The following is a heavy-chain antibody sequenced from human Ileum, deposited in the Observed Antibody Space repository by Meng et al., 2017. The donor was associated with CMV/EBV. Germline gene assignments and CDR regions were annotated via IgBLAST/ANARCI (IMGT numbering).Heavy chain of an antibody. D-gene: IGHD2-21*01. V-gene: IGHV3-30-3*01. CDR1: GFTFSSYA. CDR2: ISYDGSNK. J-gene: IGHJ4*02. CDR3: ASGVVVIAFVGNN. Sequence: GGSLRLSCAASGFTFSSYAMHWVRQAPGKGLEWVAVISYDGSNKYYADSVKGRFTISRDNSKNTLYLQTNSLRAEDTAVYYCASGVVVIAFVGNNWGQGTLVTVSS.